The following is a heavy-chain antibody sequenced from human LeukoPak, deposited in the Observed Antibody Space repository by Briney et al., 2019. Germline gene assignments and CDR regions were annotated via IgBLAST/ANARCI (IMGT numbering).Heavy chain of an antibody. CDR2: ISAYNGNT. Sequence: GASVKVSCKASGYTFTSYDINWVRQAPGQGLEWMGWISAYNGNTNYAQKLQGRVTMTTDTSTSTAYMELRSLRSDDTAVYYCARGVDSSGWFDWYFDLRGRGTLVTVSS. CDR1: GYTFTSYD. J-gene: IGHJ2*01. D-gene: IGHD6-19*01. CDR3: ARGVDSSGWFDWYFDL. V-gene: IGHV1-18*01.